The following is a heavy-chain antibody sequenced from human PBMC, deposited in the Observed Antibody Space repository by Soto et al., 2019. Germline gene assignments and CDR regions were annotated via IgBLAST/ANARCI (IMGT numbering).Heavy chain of an antibody. CDR1: GFTFGDYA. CDR3: TRESLYYDFWSGYPTGGDNWFDP. Sequence: PGGSLRLSCTASGFTFGDYAMSWFHQAPGKGLEWVGFIRSKAYGGTTEYAASVKGRFTISRDDSKSIAYLQMNSLKTEDTAVYYCTRESLYYDFWSGYPTGGDNWFDPWGQGTLVTVSS. D-gene: IGHD3-3*01. J-gene: IGHJ5*02. CDR2: IRSKAYGGTT. V-gene: IGHV3-49*03.